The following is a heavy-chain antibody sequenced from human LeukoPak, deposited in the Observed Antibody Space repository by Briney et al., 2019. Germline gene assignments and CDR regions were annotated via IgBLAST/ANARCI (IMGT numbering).Heavy chain of an antibody. J-gene: IGHJ4*02. CDR3: ARINRGDFDY. CDR2: IYYSGST. CDR1: GGSISSGGYY. D-gene: IGHD2/OR15-2a*01. V-gene: IGHV4-31*03. Sequence: SETLSLTCTVSGGSISSGGYYWSWIRQHPGKGLEWIGYIYYSGSTYYNPSLKSRVTISVDTSKNQFSLKLSSVTAADTAVYYCARINRGDFDYWGQGTLVTVSS.